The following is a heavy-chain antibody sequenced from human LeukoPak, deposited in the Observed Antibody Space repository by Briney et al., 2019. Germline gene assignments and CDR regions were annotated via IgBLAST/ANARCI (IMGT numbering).Heavy chain of an antibody. CDR2: IYHSGDT. V-gene: IGHV4-59*12. CDR3: ARDVWEGTDDYGDYVRSYYYYYMDV. CDR1: GGSIGTYY. J-gene: IGHJ6*03. Sequence: SETLSLTCTVSGGSIGTYYWSWIRQPPGKGLEWIGYIYHSGDTKYNPSLKSRVTISVDTSKNQFSLKLSSVTAADTAVYYCARDVWEGTDDYGDYVRSYYYYYMDVWGKGTTVTISS. D-gene: IGHD4-17*01.